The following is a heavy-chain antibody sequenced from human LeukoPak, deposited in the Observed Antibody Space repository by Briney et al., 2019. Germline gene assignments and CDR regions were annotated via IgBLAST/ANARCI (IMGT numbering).Heavy chain of an antibody. CDR1: GYTFTSYG. D-gene: IGHD3-22*01. CDR2: ISAYNGNT. CDR3: ASTTYYYDSSTNWFDP. J-gene: IGHJ5*02. Sequence: GASVKVSCKASGYTFTSYGISWVRQAPGQGLEWMGWISAYNGNTNYAQKLQGRVTMTTDTSTSTAYMELRSLRSDDTAVYYCASTTYYYDSSTNWFDPWGQGTLVTVSS. V-gene: IGHV1-18*01.